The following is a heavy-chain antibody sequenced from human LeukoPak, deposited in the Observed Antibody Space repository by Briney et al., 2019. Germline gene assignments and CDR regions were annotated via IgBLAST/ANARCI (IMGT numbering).Heavy chain of an antibody. D-gene: IGHD3-22*01. CDR2: ISSSSSYI. Sequence: PGGSLRLSCAASGFTFSSYSMNWVRQAPRKGLEWVSSISSSSSYIYYADSVKGRFTISRDNAKNSLYLQMNSLRAEDTAVYYCARDDYYDSSGYYYGADYWGQGTLVTVSS. V-gene: IGHV3-21*01. J-gene: IGHJ4*02. CDR3: ARDDYYDSSGYYYGADY. CDR1: GFTFSSYS.